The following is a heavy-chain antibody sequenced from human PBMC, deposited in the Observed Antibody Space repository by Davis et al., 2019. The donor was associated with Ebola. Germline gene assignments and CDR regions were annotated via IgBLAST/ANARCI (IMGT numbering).Heavy chain of an antibody. Sequence: ASVKVSCTASGYTFTGYYMHWVRQAPGQGLEWMGRVNPAGGITNYAQKFQGRVTMTRDTSTTTVYMELSNLRVDDTAVYYCARDGGDDYEWGPGGYWGQGTLITVSS. CDR2: VNPAGGIT. J-gene: IGHJ4*02. CDR3: ARDGGDDYEWGPGGY. D-gene: IGHD4-17*01. V-gene: IGHV1-46*01. CDR1: GYTFTGYY.